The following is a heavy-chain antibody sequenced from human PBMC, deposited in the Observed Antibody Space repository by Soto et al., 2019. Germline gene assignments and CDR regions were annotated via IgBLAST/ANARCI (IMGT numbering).Heavy chain of an antibody. CDR2: IYYSGST. Sequence: PSETLSLTCTVSGGSISSSSYYWGWIRQPPGKGLEWIGSIYYSGSTYYNPSLKSRVTISVDTSKNQFSLKLSSVTAADTAVYYCARQVAVGAKNFDYWGQGTLVTVSS. V-gene: IGHV4-39*01. CDR3: ARQVAVGAKNFDY. D-gene: IGHD1-26*01. J-gene: IGHJ4*02. CDR1: GGSISSSSYY.